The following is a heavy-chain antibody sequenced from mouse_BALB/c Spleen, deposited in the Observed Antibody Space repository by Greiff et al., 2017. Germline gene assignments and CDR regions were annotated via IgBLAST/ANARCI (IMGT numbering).Heavy chain of an antibody. D-gene: IGHD1-1*01. V-gene: IGHV14-4*02. CDR2: IDPENGDT. CDR3: NAHYYGSSYEGY. Sequence: EVKLQQSGAELVRSGASVKLSCTASGFNIKDYYMHWVKQRPEQGLEWIGWIDPENGDTEYAPKFQGKATMTADTSSNTAYLQLSSLTSEDTAVYYCNAHYYGSSYEGYWGQGTTLTVSS. CDR1: GFNIKDYY. J-gene: IGHJ2*01.